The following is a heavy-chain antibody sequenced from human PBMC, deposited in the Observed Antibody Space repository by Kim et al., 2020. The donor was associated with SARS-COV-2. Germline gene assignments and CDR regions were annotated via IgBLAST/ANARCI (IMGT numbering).Heavy chain of an antibody. CDR3: ARASTPRGYSYGFILYYY. V-gene: IGHV4-34*01. J-gene: IGHJ6*01. Sequence: SETLSLTCAVYGGSFSGYYWSWIRQPPGKGLEWIGEINHSGSTNYNPSLKSRVTISVDTSKNQFSLKLSSVTAADTAVYYCARASTPRGYSYGFILYYY. CDR2: INHSGST. D-gene: IGHD5-18*01. CDR1: GGSFSGYY.